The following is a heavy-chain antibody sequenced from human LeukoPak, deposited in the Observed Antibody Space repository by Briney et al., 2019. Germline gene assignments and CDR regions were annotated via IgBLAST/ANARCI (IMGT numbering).Heavy chain of an antibody. J-gene: IGHJ4*02. D-gene: IGHD3-22*01. CDR2: ISSNGGST. CDR3: ARGGQSKYDSSGYLNYFDY. CDR1: GFTFSSYV. V-gene: IGHV3-64*01. Sequence: GGSLRLSCAASGFTFSSYVMYWVRQAPGKGLEYVSSISSNGGSTYYANSVKGRFTISRDNSKNTLYLRMGSLRAEDMAVYYCARGGQSKYDSSGYLNYFDYWGQGTLVTVSS.